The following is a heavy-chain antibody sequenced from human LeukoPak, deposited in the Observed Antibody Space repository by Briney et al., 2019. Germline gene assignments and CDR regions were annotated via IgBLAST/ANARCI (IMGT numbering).Heavy chain of an antibody. CDR2: IYSGGST. J-gene: IGHJ4*02. CDR3: AKVQGFYGDYEPSFDY. D-gene: IGHD4-17*01. CDR1: GFTFDDYT. Sequence: GGSLRLSCAASGFTFDDYTMHWVRQAPGKGLEWVSVIYSGGSTYYADSVKGRFTISRDNSKNTLYLQMNSLRAEDTAVYYCAKVQGFYGDYEPSFDYWGQGTLVTVSS. V-gene: IGHV3-23*03.